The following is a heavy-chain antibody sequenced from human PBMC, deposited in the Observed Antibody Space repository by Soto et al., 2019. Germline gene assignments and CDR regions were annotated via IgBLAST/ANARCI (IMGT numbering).Heavy chain of an antibody. D-gene: IGHD3-16*01. CDR3: ARWGTTGGLDV. V-gene: IGHV3-30*05. CDR2: TSYAGSNK. CDR1: GFTFRSYV. J-gene: IGHJ4*02. Sequence: QVQLVESGGGVVQPGTSLRLSCVGSGFTFRSYVIHWVRQAPGKGLEWVALTSYAGSNKYYDDSVKGRFTISRDNSRNTVDLQMDNLRLEGTALYYCARWGTTGGLDVWGQGTLVSVSS.